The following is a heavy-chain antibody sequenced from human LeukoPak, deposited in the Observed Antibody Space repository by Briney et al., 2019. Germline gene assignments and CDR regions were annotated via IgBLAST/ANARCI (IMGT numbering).Heavy chain of an antibody. J-gene: IGHJ4*02. CDR2: IYYSGST. Sequence: PSETLSLTCTVSGYSISSGYYWGWIRQPPGKGLEWIGYIYYSGSTNYNPSLKSRVTISVDTSKNQFSLKLSSVTAADTAVYYCARDVELALDYWGQGTLVTVSS. CDR3: ARDVELALDY. D-gene: IGHD1-26*01. V-gene: IGHV4-61*01. CDR1: GYSISSGYY.